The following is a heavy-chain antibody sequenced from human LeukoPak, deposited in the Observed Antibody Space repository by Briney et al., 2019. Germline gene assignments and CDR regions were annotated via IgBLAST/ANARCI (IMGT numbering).Heavy chain of an antibody. CDR3: TRNPYISGLSYYYYYYMDV. D-gene: IGHD6-19*01. Sequence: PSETLSLTCTVSDGSIDSSGFYWGWVRQPPGKGLQWIGSILYGGRTYYNPSLTSRVTISLGTSENQFSLHLTSVTAADTAIYFCTRNPYISGLSYYYYYYMDVWGKGTTVSVSS. J-gene: IGHJ6*03. CDR2: ILYGGRT. V-gene: IGHV4-39*07. CDR1: DGSIDSSGFY.